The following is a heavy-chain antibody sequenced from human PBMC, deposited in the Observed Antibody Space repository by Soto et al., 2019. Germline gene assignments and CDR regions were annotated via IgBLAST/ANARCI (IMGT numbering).Heavy chain of an antibody. D-gene: IGHD5-18*01. V-gene: IGHV3-23*01. CDR3: AKDLGRTAMVNLFDY. CDR1: GFTFSSYA. Sequence: GGSLRLSCAACGFTFSSYAMSWVRQAPGKGLEWVSAISGSGGSTYYADSVKGRFTISRDNSKNTLYLQMNSLRAEDTAVYYCAKDLGRTAMVNLFDYWGQGTLVTVSS. J-gene: IGHJ4*02. CDR2: ISGSGGST.